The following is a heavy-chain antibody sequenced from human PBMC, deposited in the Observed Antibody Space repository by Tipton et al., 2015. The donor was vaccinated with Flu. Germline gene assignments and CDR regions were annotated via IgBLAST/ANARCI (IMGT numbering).Heavy chain of an antibody. CDR3: ARYSYDDRDSVTFDS. D-gene: IGHD3-22*01. CDR2: VSRTGST. Sequence: TLSLTCAVSGDSISSDFYWAWIRQFPGKGLEWIGTVSRTGSTIYNPSLKSRVTISIDTSKNQFSLKLRSVTAADTAVYFCARYSYDDRDSVTFDSWGQGTLVTVSS. V-gene: IGHV4-38-2*01. CDR1: GDSISSDFY. J-gene: IGHJ4*02.